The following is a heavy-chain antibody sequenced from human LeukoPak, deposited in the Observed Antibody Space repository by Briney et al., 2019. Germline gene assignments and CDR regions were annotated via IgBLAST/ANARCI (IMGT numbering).Heavy chain of an antibody. V-gene: IGHV4-39*01. D-gene: IGHD6-19*01. CDR3: ARRGTASSGSYYFDH. CDR1: GGSVTSSTFS. Sequence: KPSETLSLTCTVSGGSVTSSTFSWAWIRQPPGKGLEWVGNIYTSGNTYYNPSLKSRVTMSVDTSKNQCSLKLSSVTAADTAVYYCARRGTASSGSYYFDHWGQRTLVTVSS. CDR2: IYTSGNT. J-gene: IGHJ4*02.